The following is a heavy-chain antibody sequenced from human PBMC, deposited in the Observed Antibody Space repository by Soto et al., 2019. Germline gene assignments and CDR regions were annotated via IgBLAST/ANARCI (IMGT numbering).Heavy chain of an antibody. V-gene: IGHV4-59*01. J-gene: IGHJ3*02. Sequence: KPSETLSLTCTVSGASISSSHWSWIRQSPGSGLEWIGSVYFTGSTNYTPSLKSRVTISVDTSKNQFSLKLNSVTAADTAVYYCARGYSDKSGQPQTFDIWGQGTMVTVSS. CDR2: VYFTGST. D-gene: IGHD3-22*01. CDR1: GASISSSH. CDR3: ARGYSDKSGQPQTFDI.